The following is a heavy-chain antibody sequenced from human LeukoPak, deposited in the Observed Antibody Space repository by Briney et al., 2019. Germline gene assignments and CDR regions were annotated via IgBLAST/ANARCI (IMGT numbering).Heavy chain of an antibody. CDR2: IIPIFGTA. Sequence: SVNVSCKASEGTFSSYAISWVRQAPGQGLKWMGGIIPIFGTANYAQKFQGRVTITTDESTSTAYMELSSLRSEDTAVYYCAIAALDYVDTAMVNLLDYWGQGTLVTVSS. V-gene: IGHV1-69*05. CDR1: EGTFSSYA. J-gene: IGHJ4*02. CDR3: AIAALDYVDTAMVNLLDY. D-gene: IGHD5-18*01.